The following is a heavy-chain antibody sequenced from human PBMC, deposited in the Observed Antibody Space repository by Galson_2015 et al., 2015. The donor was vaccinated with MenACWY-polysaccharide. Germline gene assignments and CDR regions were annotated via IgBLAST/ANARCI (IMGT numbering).Heavy chain of an antibody. CDR1: GSTFVSYG. CDR3: VKDRGAIFGDS. Sequence: SLRLSCAASGSTFVSYGMGWVRQAPGKGLEWVSSISGSGDNRYYLDSVKGRFSVSRDNSKNTLFLQINSLRVDDTARYYCVKDRGAIFGDSWGQGALVAVSS. CDR2: ISGSGDNR. V-gene: IGHV3-23*01. D-gene: IGHD3-3*01. J-gene: IGHJ4*02.